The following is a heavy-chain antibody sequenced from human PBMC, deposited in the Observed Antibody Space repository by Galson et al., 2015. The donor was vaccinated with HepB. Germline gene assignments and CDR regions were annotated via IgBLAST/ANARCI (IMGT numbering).Heavy chain of an antibody. CDR1: GFTFSSYA. Sequence: SLRLSCAASGFTFSSYAMSWVRQAPGKGLEWVSAISGSGGSTYYADSVKGRFTISRDNSKNTLYLQMNSLRAEDTAVYYCANDPKRGYSYGMDAFDIWGQGTMVTVSS. D-gene: IGHD5-18*01. V-gene: IGHV3-23*01. J-gene: IGHJ3*02. CDR2: ISGSGGST. CDR3: ANDPKRGYSYGMDAFDI.